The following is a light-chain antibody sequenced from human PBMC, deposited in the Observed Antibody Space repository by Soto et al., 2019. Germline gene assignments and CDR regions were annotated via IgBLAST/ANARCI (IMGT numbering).Light chain of an antibody. CDR2: GAS. CDR1: QTISND. Sequence: EVVMTQSPATVSVSPGEGVTLSCRASQTISNDLAWYQQKPGQAPRLLIYGASTRATAVPARFSGGGSGTEFTLTISSLQSEDFAFYDCQQNNKSPPVTFGGGTKVDIK. CDR3: QQNNKSPPVT. J-gene: IGKJ4*01. V-gene: IGKV3-15*01.